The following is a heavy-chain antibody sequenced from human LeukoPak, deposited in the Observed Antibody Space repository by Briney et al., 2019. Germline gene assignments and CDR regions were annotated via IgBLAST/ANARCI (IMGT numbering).Heavy chain of an antibody. V-gene: IGHV1-69*05. CDR1: GGTFSSYA. D-gene: IGHD6-19*01. CDR3: ARDSAVAGNPPFDY. Sequence: SVKVSCKASGGTFSSYAISWVRQAPGQGLEWMGGIIPIFGTANYAQKFQGRVTITTDESTSTAYMELSSLRSDDTAVYYCARDSAVAGNPPFDYWGQGTLVTVSS. CDR2: IIPIFGTA. J-gene: IGHJ4*02.